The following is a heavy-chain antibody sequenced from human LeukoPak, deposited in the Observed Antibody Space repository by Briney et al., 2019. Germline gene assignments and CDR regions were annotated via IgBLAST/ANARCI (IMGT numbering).Heavy chain of an antibody. V-gene: IGHV4-39*01. CDR3: ASLTNYYDSGSYLL. CDR2: IYYSGST. J-gene: IGHJ4*02. Sequence: KPSETPSLTRTVSGGSISSSRYYWGWIRQPPRKGPEWIGSIYYSGSTYYNPSLKSRVTISVDTSKNQFSLKLSSVTAADTAVYYCASLTNYYDSGSYLLWGQGTLVTVSS. CDR1: GGSISSSRYY. D-gene: IGHD3-10*01.